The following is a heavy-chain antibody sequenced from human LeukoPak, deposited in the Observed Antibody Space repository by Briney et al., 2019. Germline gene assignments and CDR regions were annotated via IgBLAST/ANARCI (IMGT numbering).Heavy chain of an antibody. Sequence: GGSLRLSCAASGFTFSDYYMSWIRQAPGKGLEWVSVIYSGGSTYYADSVKGRFTISRDNSKNTLYLQMNSLRAEDTAVYYCASAQAGYSYGTPFDYWGQGTLVTVSS. V-gene: IGHV3-53*01. CDR2: IYSGGST. CDR1: GFTFSDYY. J-gene: IGHJ4*02. D-gene: IGHD5-18*01. CDR3: ASAQAGYSYGTPFDY.